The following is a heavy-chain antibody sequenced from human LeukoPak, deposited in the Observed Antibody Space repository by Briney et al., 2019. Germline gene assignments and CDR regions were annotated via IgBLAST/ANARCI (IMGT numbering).Heavy chain of an antibody. CDR2: IYYSGST. CDR1: GCSISSGDNY. Sequence: PSETLSLTCTVSGCSISSGDNYWSWIRQPPGKGLEWIGYIYYSGSTYYNPSLKSRVTISVDTSKNQFSLKLSSVSAADTAVYYCARGPLPAGYGSGESGPPFDYWGQGTLVTVSS. D-gene: IGHD3-10*01. CDR3: ARGPLPAGYGSGESGPPFDY. J-gene: IGHJ4*02. V-gene: IGHV4-30-4*01.